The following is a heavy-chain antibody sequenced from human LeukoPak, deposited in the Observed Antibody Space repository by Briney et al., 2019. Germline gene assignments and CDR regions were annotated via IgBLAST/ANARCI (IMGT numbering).Heavy chain of an antibody. CDR2: ISPSGDST. CDR3: ARDRGGTGYPLGDY. CDR1: GNTFTSYY. Sequence: ASVKVSCKASGNTFTSYYIHWVRQAPGQGLEWMGMISPSGDSTTYAQKFQGRVTMTRDTSTSTVYMELSSLRSEDTAVYYCARDRGGTGYPLGDYWGQGTLVTVSS. D-gene: IGHD3-9*01. J-gene: IGHJ4*02. V-gene: IGHV1-46*01.